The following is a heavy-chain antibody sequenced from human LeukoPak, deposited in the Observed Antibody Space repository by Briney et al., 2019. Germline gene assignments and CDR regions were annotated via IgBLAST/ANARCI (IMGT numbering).Heavy chain of an antibody. CDR1: GFTFTSYG. CDR3: AKDHMGDGDAAYYYYGMDV. CDR2: ISGSGGST. J-gene: IGHJ6*02. V-gene: IGHV3-23*01. Sequence: GGSLRLSCAASGFTFTSYGMSWVRQAPGKGLEWVSAISGSGGSTYYADSVQGRVTISRDNSNNTLFLQMNSLRAEDTAVYYCAKDHMGDGDAAYYYYGMDVWGQGTTVTVSS. D-gene: IGHD3-16*01.